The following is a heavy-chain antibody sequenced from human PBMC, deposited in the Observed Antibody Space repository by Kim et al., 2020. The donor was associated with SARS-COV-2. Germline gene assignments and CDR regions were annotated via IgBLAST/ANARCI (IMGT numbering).Heavy chain of an antibody. Sequence: SETLSLTCTVSGGSISSSSYYWGWIRQPPGKGLEWIGSIYYSGSTYYNPSLKSRVTISVDTSKNQFSLKLSSVTAADTAVYYCARQSYLYYDILTGYSREFDYWGQGTLVTVSS. CDR1: GGSISSSSYY. V-gene: IGHV4-39*01. D-gene: IGHD3-9*01. CDR2: IYYSGST. CDR3: ARQSYLYYDILTGYSREFDY. J-gene: IGHJ4*02.